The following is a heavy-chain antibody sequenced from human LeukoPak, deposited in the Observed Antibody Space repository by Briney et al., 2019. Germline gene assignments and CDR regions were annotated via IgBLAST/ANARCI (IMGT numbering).Heavy chain of an antibody. Sequence: GSLRLSCAASGFTFSSYSMNWVRQAPGKGLEWVSAISGSGSSTYNADSVKGRLTISRDNSENTLYLQMNSLRPEDTAVYYCATTMIVVDDAFDIWGQGTMVTVSS. CDR2: ISGSGSST. CDR3: ATTMIVVDDAFDI. CDR1: GFTFSSYS. V-gene: IGHV3-23*01. J-gene: IGHJ3*02. D-gene: IGHD3-22*01.